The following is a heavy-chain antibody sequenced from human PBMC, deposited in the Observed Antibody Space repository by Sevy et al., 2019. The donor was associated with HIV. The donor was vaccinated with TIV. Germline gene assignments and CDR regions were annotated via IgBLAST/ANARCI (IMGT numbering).Heavy chain of an antibody. D-gene: IGHD3-9*01. CDR1: GFTFSSYA. CDR3: AKEGEYDILTGYYWDY. V-gene: IGHV3-23*01. CDR2: ISGSGGST. J-gene: IGHJ4*02. Sequence: GESLKISCAASGFTFSSYAMSWVRQAPGKGLEWVSAISGSGGSTYYADSVKGRFTISRDNSKNTLYLQMNSLRAEDTAVYYCAKEGEYDILTGYYWDYWGQGTLVTVSS.